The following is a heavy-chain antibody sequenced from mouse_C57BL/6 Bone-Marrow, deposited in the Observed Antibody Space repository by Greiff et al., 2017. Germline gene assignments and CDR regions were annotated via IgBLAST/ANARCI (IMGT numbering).Heavy chain of an antibody. J-gene: IGHJ2*01. CDR1: GYTFTDYN. CDR3: AREDGYYLDY. V-gene: IGHV1-18*01. D-gene: IGHD2-3*01. Sequence: EVQLQQSGPELVKPGASVKIPCKASGYTFTDYNMDWVKQSHGKSLEWIGDINPNNGGTIYNQKFKGKATLTVDKSSSTAYVELRSLTSEDTAVYYCAREDGYYLDYWGQGTTLTVSS. CDR2: INPNNGGT.